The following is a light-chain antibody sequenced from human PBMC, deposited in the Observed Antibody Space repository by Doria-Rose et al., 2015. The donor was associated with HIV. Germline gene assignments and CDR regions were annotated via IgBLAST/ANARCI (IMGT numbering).Light chain of an antibody. CDR3: QQYYDTPS. V-gene: IGKV4-1*01. CDR1: QSLLYTSKNY. Sequence: DIRMTQSPESLGMSLGERATLNCKSNQSLLYTSKNYLAWYQQKPGQPPKLLIYWASTRQSGVPARFSGSGSGTDFTLTISSLEAEDVAVYYSQQYYDTPSFGPGTTVDIK. CDR2: WAS. J-gene: IGKJ3*01.